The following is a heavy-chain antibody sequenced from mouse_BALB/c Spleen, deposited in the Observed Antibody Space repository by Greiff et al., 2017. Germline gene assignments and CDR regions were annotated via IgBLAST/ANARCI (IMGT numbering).Heavy chain of an antibody. J-gene: IGHJ1*01. CDR3: ARGDYGSRYFDV. V-gene: IGHV1S29*02. D-gene: IGHD1-1*01. CDR2: IYPYNGGT. CDR1: GYTFTDYN. Sequence: VQLQQSGPELVKPGASVKISCKASGYTFTDYNMHWVKQSHGKSLEWIGYIYPYNGGTGYNQKFKSKATLTVDNSSSTAYMELRSLTSEDSAVYYCARGDYGSRYFDVWGAGTTVTVSS.